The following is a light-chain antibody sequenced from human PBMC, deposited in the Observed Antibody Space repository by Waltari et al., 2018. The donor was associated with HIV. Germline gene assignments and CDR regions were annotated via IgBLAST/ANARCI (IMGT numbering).Light chain of an antibody. CDR2: EVT. Sequence: QSALTQPASVSGSPGQSITTSCTGTISDIGSYNLVSWYQHYPGRAPKLIIYEVTKRPSGVSDRFSGSKSGNRASLTVAGLKVEDEADYYCCSYAGGRVFVLFGGGTRLTV. CDR3: CSYAGGRVFVL. J-gene: IGLJ2*01. V-gene: IGLV2-23*02. CDR1: ISDIGSYNL.